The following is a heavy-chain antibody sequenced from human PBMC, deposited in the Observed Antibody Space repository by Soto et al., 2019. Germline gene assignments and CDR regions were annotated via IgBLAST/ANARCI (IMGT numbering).Heavy chain of an antibody. D-gene: IGHD2-2*01. CDR1: GGSVSSGSYY. CDR3: ARETRPLVFQKPGEPLVPAASPGYYYGMAV. J-gene: IGHJ6*02. V-gene: IGHV4-61*01. CDR2: IYYSGST. Sequence: PSETLSLTCTVSGGSVSSGSYYWSWIRQPPGKGLEWIGYIYYSGSTNYNPSLKSRVTISVDTSKNQFSLQLSSVTPADTAVYYCARETRPLVFQKPGEPLVPAASPGYYYGMAVWGQGTTVTVSS.